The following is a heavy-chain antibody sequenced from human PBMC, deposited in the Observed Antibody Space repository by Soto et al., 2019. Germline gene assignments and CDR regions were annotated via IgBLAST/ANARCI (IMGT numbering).Heavy chain of an antibody. CDR3: VKNVRLSYHYFRLDV. Sequence: GGSLRLSCVASGFIFSSYGMHWVRQSPGKGLEWVAFISNDGSNEYSADSVKGRFTISRDNSKNKLYLQMNSLRGEATAVYYCVKNVRLSYHYFRLDVWGQGTTVTVSS. J-gene: IGHJ6*02. D-gene: IGHD3-22*01. CDR2: ISNDGSNE. V-gene: IGHV3-30*18. CDR1: GFIFSSYG.